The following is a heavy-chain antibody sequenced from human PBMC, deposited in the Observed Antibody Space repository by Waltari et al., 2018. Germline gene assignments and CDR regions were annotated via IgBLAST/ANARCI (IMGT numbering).Heavy chain of an antibody. V-gene: IGHV3-7*01. CDR2: MKGDGRTE. J-gene: IGHJ3*02. CDR3: ARNDSNTVSLHGCDI. CDR1: GFSLSGAW. D-gene: IGHD4-4*01. Sequence: EVQLEEYGGGLVQPGGELRLYCTASGFSLSGAWMTWVGQTPGEGMGWVAGMKGDGRTEYYLDAVRGRVPISRDNAENSVNLKMNILRVEDTAIYYWARNDSNTVSLHGCDIWGQGTMVTVSS.